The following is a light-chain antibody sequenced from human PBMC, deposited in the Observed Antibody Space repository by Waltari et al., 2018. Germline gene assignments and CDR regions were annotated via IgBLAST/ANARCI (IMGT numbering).Light chain of an antibody. CDR2: AAS. CDR1: QGISSY. J-gene: IGKJ3*01. V-gene: IGKV1-9*01. Sequence: DIQLTQSPSLLSTSVGDRVTITCRASQGISSYLAWYQQKPGKVPKLLCYAASTLQSGVPARFSGRGFGTEFTLTISSLQPEDFATYYCQQVDSYPFTFGPGTKVDL. CDR3: QQVDSYPFT.